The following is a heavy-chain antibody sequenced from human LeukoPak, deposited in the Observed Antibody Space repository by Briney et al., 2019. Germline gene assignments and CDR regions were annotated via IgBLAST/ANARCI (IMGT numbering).Heavy chain of an antibody. J-gene: IGHJ4*02. V-gene: IGHV1-18*04. Sequence: ASVKVSCKVSGGTFRNYAISWVRQAPGQGLEWMGWISAYNGNTNYAQKLQGRVTMTTDTSTSTAYMELRSLRSDDTAVYYCARDPVAGDFDYWGQGTLVTVSS. CDR3: ARDPVAGDFDY. CDR2: ISAYNGNT. D-gene: IGHD6-19*01. CDR1: GGTFRNYA.